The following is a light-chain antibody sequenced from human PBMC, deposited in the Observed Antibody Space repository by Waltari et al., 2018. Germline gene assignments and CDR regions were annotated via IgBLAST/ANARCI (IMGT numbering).Light chain of an antibody. CDR3: QQRRNWPT. CDR1: QSVSTF. CDR2: DVS. Sequence: EIVLTQSPATLSLSPGERATLSCRASQSVSTFLAWYQQKPGQSPRLLNYDVSFRATGIPTRFSGSGSETDFTLTISSLEPEDFAVYYCQQRRNWPTFGGGTKV. V-gene: IGKV3-11*01. J-gene: IGKJ4*01.